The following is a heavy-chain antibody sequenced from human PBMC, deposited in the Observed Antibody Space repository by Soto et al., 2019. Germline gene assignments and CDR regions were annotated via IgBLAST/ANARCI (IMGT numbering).Heavy chain of an antibody. Sequence: GESLSSSCKVSGDSFISYCIIWVRQMPGKGLEWMGRIDPSDSYTNYSPSFQGHVTISADKSISTAYLQWSSLKASDTAMYYCARVGGIEVAGPFDYWGQGTMVTVSS. V-gene: IGHV5-10-1*01. CDR2: IDPSDSYT. CDR3: ARVGGIEVAGPFDY. CDR1: GDSFISYC. J-gene: IGHJ4*02. D-gene: IGHD6-19*01.